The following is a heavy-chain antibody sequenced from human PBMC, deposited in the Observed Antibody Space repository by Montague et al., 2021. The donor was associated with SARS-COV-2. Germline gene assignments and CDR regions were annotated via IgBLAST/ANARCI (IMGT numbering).Heavy chain of an antibody. CDR2: IYYSGST. Sequence: SETLSLTCTVSGGSISSYYWGWIRQPPGKGLEWIGSIYYSGSTYYNPSLKSRVTISVDTSKNQFSLRLSSVTAADTAVYYCASALGYCSSTSCYSVYGMDVWGQGTTVTVSS. CDR3: ASALGYCSSTSCYSVYGMDV. CDR1: GGSISSYY. D-gene: IGHD2-2*01. J-gene: IGHJ6*02. V-gene: IGHV4-39*01.